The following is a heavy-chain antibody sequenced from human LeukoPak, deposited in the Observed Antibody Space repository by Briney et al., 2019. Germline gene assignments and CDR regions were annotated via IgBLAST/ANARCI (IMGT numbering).Heavy chain of an antibody. CDR3: ARGPRRYYDSSGLV. CDR1: GFTFNTYN. V-gene: IGHV3-48*01. CDR2: ISSSTYTI. Sequence: GGSLRLSCAASGFTFNTYNMNWVRQAPGKGLEWVSYISSSTYTITYANSVKGRFTISRDNAKNSLFLQMNSLRAEDTAVYYCARGPRRYYDSSGLVWGQGTRVTVSS. J-gene: IGHJ4*02. D-gene: IGHD3-22*01.